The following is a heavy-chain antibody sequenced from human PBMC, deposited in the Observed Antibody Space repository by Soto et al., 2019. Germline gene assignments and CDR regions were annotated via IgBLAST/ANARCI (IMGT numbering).Heavy chain of an antibody. V-gene: IGHV4-31*03. D-gene: IGHD3-22*01. CDR2: IYYSGST. CDR1: GGSISSGGYY. Sequence: PSETLSLTCTVSGGSISSGGYYWSWIRQHPGKGLEWIGYIYYSGSTYHNPSLKSRVTISVDTSKNQFSLKLSSVTAADTAVYYCARENYYDSSGYYVDYWGQGTLVTVSS. J-gene: IGHJ4*02. CDR3: ARENYYDSSGYYVDY.